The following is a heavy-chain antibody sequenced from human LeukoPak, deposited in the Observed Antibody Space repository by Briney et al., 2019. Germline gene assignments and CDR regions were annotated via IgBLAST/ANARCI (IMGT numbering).Heavy chain of an antibody. CDR1: GASITSGFYY. D-gene: IGHD4-17*01. CDR2: IYYSGTT. CDR3: ARDNDDGDYVGWFNP. J-gene: IGHJ5*02. Sequence: PSETLSLTCTVSGASITSGFYYWSWLRQSPGKGLEWIVYIYYSGTTYYSPSLKSRLTISLDTSKNHLSLKLTSVTAADTAIYYCARDNDDGDYVGWFNPWGQGTLVTVSS. V-gene: IGHV4-30-4*01.